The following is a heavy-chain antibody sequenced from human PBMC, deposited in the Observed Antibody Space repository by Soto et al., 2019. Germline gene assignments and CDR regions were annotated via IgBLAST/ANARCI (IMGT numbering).Heavy chain of an antibody. CDR2: IIPIFGTA. J-gene: IGHJ6*02. V-gene: IGHV1-69*01. CDR3: ARDDYGDYVAGYYYYYCMDV. D-gene: IGHD4-17*01. CDR1: GGTFSSYA. Sequence: QVQLVQSGAEVKKPGSSVKVSCKASGGTFSSYAISWVRQAPGQGLEWMGGIIPIFGTANYAQKFQGRVTITADESTSTAYMELSSLSSEDTAVYYCARDDYGDYVAGYYYYYCMDVWGQGTTVTVSS.